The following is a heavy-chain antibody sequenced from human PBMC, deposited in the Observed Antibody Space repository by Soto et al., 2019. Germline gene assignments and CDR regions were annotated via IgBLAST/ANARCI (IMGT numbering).Heavy chain of an antibody. J-gene: IGHJ6*04. CDR1: GFTVSSNY. CDR3: ARAHDCWSGYYYYYYGMDV. V-gene: IGHV3-53*01. D-gene: IGHD3-3*01. Sequence: GGSLRLSCAASGFTVSSNYMSWVRQAPGKGLEWVSVIYSGGSTYYADSVKGRFTISRDNSKNTLYLQMNSLRAEDTAVYYCARAHDCWSGYYYYYYGMDVWGKGTAVTVSS. CDR2: IYSGGST.